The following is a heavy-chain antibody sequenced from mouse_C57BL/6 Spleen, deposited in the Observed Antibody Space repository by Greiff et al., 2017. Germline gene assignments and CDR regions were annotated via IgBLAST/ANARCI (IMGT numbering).Heavy chain of an antibody. CDR3: ARDAPWYFDV. Sequence: DVHLVESGGGLVKPGGSLKLSCAASGFTFSSYAMSWVRQTPEKRLEWVATISDGGSYTYYPDNVKGRFTISRDNAKNNLYLQMSHLKSEDTAMYYCARDAPWYFDVWGTGTTVTVSS. J-gene: IGHJ1*03. V-gene: IGHV5-4*01. CDR2: ISDGGSYT. CDR1: GFTFSSYA.